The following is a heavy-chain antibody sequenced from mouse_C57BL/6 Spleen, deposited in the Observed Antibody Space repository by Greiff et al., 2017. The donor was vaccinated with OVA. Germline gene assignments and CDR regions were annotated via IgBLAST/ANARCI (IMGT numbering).Heavy chain of an antibody. J-gene: IGHJ2*01. D-gene: IGHD1-1*01. Sequence: VQLQQSGAELVRPGASVKLSCTASGFNIKDDYMHWVKQRPDQGLEWIGWIDPENGDTEYASKFQGKATITAETSSNTAYLQLSSLTSEDTAVYYCTTLITTVVATDYGGQGTTLTVSS. CDR1: GFNIKDDY. CDR3: TTLITTVVATDY. V-gene: IGHV14-4*01. CDR2: IDPENGDT.